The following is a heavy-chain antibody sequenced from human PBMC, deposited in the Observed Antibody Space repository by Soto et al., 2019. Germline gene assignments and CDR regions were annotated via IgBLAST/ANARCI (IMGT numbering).Heavy chain of an antibody. D-gene: IGHD3-10*01. CDR3: ARDGSPYGSGSYYDDY. Sequence: QIQLVQSGAEVKQPGASVKVSCKASGYIFSSYGVSWVRQAPGQGLEWMAWISAYNGNTNYVEKLQGRITMTTDTSTSTAYMELRSLRSDATAVYYCARDGSPYGSGSYYDDYWGQGTLLTVSS. CDR2: ISAYNGNT. V-gene: IGHV1-18*01. J-gene: IGHJ4*02. CDR1: GYIFSSYG.